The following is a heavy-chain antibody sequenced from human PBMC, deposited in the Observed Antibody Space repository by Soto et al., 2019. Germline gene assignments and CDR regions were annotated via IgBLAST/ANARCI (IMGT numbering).Heavy chain of an antibody. V-gene: IGHV3-7*03. CDR1: GFTLSNYW. CDR2: IKQDGSET. CDR3: ARDREWEPSQEVFDF. D-gene: IGHD1-26*01. Sequence: EVQLVESGGNLVQPWGSLRLSCAASGFTLSNYWMSWVRQAPGKGLEWVATIKQDGSETYYVDSVKGRFTISRDNAKNSFFLQMNSLRAEDTAVYYCARDREWEPSQEVFDFWGQGTLVTVSS. J-gene: IGHJ4*02.